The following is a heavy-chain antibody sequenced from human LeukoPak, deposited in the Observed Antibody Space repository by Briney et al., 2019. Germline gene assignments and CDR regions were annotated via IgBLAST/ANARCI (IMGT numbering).Heavy chain of an antibody. V-gene: IGHV3-48*04. D-gene: IGHD5-18*01. CDR3: ARDKTRGLGYSYSKSGNYFDY. CDR1: GFTFSSYN. CDR2: ISDSSTTI. J-gene: IGHJ4*02. Sequence: GGSLRLSCAASGFTFSSYNMNWVRQAPGKGLEWVSYISDSSTTIYYADSVKGRFTISRDNAKNSLYLQMNSLRAEDTAVYSCARDKTRGLGYSYSKSGNYFDYWGQGTLVTVSS.